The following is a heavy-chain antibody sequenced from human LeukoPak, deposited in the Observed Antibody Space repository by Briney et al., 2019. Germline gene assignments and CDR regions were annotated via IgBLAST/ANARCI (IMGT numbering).Heavy chain of an antibody. D-gene: IGHD5-18*01. Sequence: PGGSLRLSCAASGFTFSSYGMRWVRQAPGKGLEWVAFIRYDGSNKYYADSVKGRFTISRDNSKNTLYLQMNSLRAEDTAVYYCAKERDTAIVTIVYWGQGTLVTVSS. CDR2: IRYDGSNK. CDR3: AKERDTAIVTIVY. J-gene: IGHJ4*02. CDR1: GFTFSSYG. V-gene: IGHV3-30*02.